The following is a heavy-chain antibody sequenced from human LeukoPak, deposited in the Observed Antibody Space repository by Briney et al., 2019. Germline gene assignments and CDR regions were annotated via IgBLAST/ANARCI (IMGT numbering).Heavy chain of an antibody. CDR1: GFTFSSYG. CDR2: IWYDGSNK. D-gene: IGHD3-3*01. CDR3: AKNGVWSGYYPYYYYYYYMDV. J-gene: IGHJ6*03. V-gene: IGHV3-33*06. Sequence: PGGSLRLSCAASGFTFSSYGMHWVRQAPGKGLEWVAVIWYDGSNKYYADSVKGRFTISRDNSKNTLYLQMNSLRAEDTAVYYCAKNGVWSGYYPYYYYYYYMDVWGKGTTVTVSS.